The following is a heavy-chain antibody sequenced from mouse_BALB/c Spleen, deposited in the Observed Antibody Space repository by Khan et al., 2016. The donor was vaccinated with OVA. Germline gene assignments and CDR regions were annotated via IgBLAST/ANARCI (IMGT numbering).Heavy chain of an antibody. CDR2: INPSNGYT. J-gene: IGHJ3*01. CDR1: GYTFTSYT. CDR3: VIDGAYYRNDGWFAY. V-gene: IGHV1-4*01. Sequence: QVQLQQSGAELARPGASVKMSCKASGYTFTSYTIHWIKQRPGQGLEWIGYINPSNGYTNYNQKFKDKATLTADKSSTTAYMQLSSLTSDDSAVYNCVIDGAYYRNDGWFAYCGQGTLVTVSA. D-gene: IGHD2-14*01.